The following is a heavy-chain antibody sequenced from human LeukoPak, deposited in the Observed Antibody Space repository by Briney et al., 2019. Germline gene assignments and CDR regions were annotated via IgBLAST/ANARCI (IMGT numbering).Heavy chain of an antibody. J-gene: IGHJ4*02. CDR1: GFAFSSYA. CDR2: ISGSGGDT. Sequence: GGSLRLSCAASGFAFSSYAMSWVRQAPGDGLEWVSAISGSGGDTFYADSVKGRFTISRDNSKNTLCLQMNSLRAEDTAVYYCAKFEGYCSSSCSSKPTGWYFDYWGQGTLVTVSS. V-gene: IGHV3-23*01. CDR3: AKFEGYCSSSCSSKPTGWYFDY. D-gene: IGHD2-2*01.